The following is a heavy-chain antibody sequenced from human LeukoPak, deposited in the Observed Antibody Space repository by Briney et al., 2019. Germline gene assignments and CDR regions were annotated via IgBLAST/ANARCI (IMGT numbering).Heavy chain of an antibody. Sequence: ASVKVSCKASGYTFTSYDFNWVRQATGQRPEWMGWMSPNSGDAGYAQKFQDRVTMTRNTSISTAYMELSSLRSDDTAVYYCARDPGDYYDSSGYYYNYFDYWGQGTLVTVSS. CDR2: MSPNSGDA. V-gene: IGHV1-8*01. CDR1: GYTFTSYD. CDR3: ARDPGDYYDSSGYYYNYFDY. D-gene: IGHD3-22*01. J-gene: IGHJ4*02.